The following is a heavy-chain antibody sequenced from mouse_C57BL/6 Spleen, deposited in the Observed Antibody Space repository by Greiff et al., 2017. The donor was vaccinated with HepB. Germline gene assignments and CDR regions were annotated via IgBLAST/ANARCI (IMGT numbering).Heavy chain of an antibody. V-gene: IGHV1-15*01. Sequence: VQLQQSGAELVRPGASVTLSCKASGYPFTDYEMHWVKQTPVHGLEWIGAIDPETGGTAYNQKFKGKALLTADKSSSTAYMELRSLTSEDSAVYYCTRATVRGFAYWGQGTLVTVSA. CDR1: GYPFTDYE. CDR2: IDPETGGT. J-gene: IGHJ3*01. CDR3: TRATVRGFAY. D-gene: IGHD4-1*02.